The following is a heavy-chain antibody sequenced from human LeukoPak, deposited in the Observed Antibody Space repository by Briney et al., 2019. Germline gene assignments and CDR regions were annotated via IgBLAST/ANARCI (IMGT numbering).Heavy chain of an antibody. CDR3: AGHVISLGDPYSQSSFDS. V-gene: IGHV4-59*08. CDR2: ISYSGST. D-gene: IGHD2-15*01. Sequence: SETLSLTCTVSGGSINGFYWSWIRQPPGRRLEWIGYISYSGSTYYRPSLKSRLTMSLDTSQNQFSLRLNSVTAADTAIYYCAGHVISLGDPYSQSSFDSGGQGSLPPVP. CDR1: GGSINGFY. J-gene: IGHJ4*02.